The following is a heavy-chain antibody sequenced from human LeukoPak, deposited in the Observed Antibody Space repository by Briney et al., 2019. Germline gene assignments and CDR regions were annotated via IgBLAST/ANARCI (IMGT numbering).Heavy chain of an antibody. Sequence: NPSETLSLTCTVSDGSISSYYWSWIRQPAGKGLEWIGRIYTSGSTNYNPSLKSRVTISVDTSKNQFSLKLSSVTAADTAVYYCARRGRVRIYDYWGQGTLVTVSS. CDR3: ARRGRVRIYDY. V-gene: IGHV4-4*07. CDR1: DGSISSYY. J-gene: IGHJ4*02. CDR2: IYTSGST. D-gene: IGHD2-21*01.